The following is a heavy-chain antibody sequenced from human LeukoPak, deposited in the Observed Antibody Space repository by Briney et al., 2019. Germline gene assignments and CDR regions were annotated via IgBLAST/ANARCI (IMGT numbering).Heavy chain of an antibody. V-gene: IGHV4-59*01. D-gene: IGHD3-10*01. CDR1: GGSISSYY. CDR2: IYYSGST. J-gene: IGHJ1*01. Sequence: SETLSLTCTVSGGSISSYYWSWIRQPSGKGLEWIGYIYYSGSTNYNPSLKSRVTISVDTSKNQFSLKLSSVTAADTAVYYCARGSVVRGVLFQHWGQGTLVTVSS. CDR3: ARGSVVRGVLFQH.